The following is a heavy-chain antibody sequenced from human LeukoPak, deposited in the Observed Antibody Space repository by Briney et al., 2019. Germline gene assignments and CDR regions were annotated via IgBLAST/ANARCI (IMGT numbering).Heavy chain of an antibody. CDR1: RDSVSSNSAA. CDR2: TYYRSRWYH. CDR3: VREVDSHGTLFYYGMDV. D-gene: IGHD6-13*01. V-gene: IGHV6-1*01. Sequence: SQTLPLTCAISRDSVSSNSAAWNWIRQSPSRGLEWLGRTYYRSRWYHDYGVSVRSRININPDTSKNQFSLRLNSVTPEDTAVYYCVREVDSHGTLFYYGMDVWGQGTTVTVSS. J-gene: IGHJ6*02.